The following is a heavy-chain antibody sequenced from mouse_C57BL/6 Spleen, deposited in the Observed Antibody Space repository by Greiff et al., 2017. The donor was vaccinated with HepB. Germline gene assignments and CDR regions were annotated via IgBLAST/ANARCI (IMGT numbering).Heavy chain of an antibody. Sequence: EVQLQQSGPELVKPGASVKISCKASGYTFTDYYMNWVKQSHGKSLEWIGDINPNNGGTSYNQKFKGKATLTVDKSSSTAYMELRSLTSEDSAVYYCARWGQLRLRSYAMDYWGQGTSVTVSS. D-gene: IGHD3-2*02. J-gene: IGHJ4*01. CDR3: ARWGQLRLRSYAMDY. CDR1: GYTFTDYY. CDR2: INPNNGGT. V-gene: IGHV1-26*01.